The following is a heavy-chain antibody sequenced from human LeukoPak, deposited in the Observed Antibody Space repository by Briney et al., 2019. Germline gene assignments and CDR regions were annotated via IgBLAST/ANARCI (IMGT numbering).Heavy chain of an antibody. CDR2: ISRSGGSK. CDR3: AKEAGPGVCSSTSCYEGYFDC. D-gene: IGHD2-2*01. CDR1: GFTFSSYA. Sequence: PGGSLRLSCAASGFTFSSYAMSWVRQAPGKGLEWVSAISRSGGSKYYADSVKGRFAISRDNSKNTLYLQMNSLRSEDTAVYYCAKEAGPGVCSSTSCYEGYFDCGGQATLVAVSS. V-gene: IGHV3-23*01. J-gene: IGHJ4*02.